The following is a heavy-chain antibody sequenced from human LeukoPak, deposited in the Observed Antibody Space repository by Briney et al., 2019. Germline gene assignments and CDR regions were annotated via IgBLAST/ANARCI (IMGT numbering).Heavy chain of an antibody. CDR1: GFIFSTYG. Sequence: GGSLRLSCAASGFIFSTYGMHWVRQAPGKGLEWVAFIRSDGSDKSYAGSVMGRFTISRDNSRNTLHLQMNTLRAEDTAVYYCGKHDSSSDYCGQGTLVTVSS. J-gene: IGHJ4*02. CDR3: GKHDSSSDY. CDR2: IRSDGSDK. V-gene: IGHV3-30*02. D-gene: IGHD3-22*01.